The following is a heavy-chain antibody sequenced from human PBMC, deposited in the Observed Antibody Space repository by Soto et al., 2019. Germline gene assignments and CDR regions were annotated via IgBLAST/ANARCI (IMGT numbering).Heavy chain of an antibody. CDR2: IYYSGST. CDR3: ARVDRGVRGVIAGGYYYMDV. CDR1: GGSISSGGYY. D-gene: IGHD3-10*01. V-gene: IGHV4-31*03. Sequence: QVQLQESGPGLVKPSQTLSLTCTVSGGSISSGGYYWSWIRQHPGKGLEWIGYIYYSGSTYYNPSLKFRVTISTDTSKNQFALKLSSVTAADTAVYYCARVDRGVRGVIAGGYYYMDVWGKGTTVTVSS. J-gene: IGHJ6*03.